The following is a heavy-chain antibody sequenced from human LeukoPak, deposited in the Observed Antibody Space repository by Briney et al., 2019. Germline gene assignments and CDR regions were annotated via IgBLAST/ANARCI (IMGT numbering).Heavy chain of an antibody. J-gene: IGHJ5*02. Sequence: PSETLSLTCTVSGYSISSGYYWGWIRQPPGKGLEWIGSIYHSGSTYYNPSLKSRVTISVDTSKNQFSLKLSSVTAADTAVYYCAREDGPWLAKNNWFDPWGQGTLVTVSS. CDR2: IYHSGST. CDR3: AREDGPWLAKNNWFDP. D-gene: IGHD6-19*01. CDR1: GYSISSGYY. V-gene: IGHV4-38-2*02.